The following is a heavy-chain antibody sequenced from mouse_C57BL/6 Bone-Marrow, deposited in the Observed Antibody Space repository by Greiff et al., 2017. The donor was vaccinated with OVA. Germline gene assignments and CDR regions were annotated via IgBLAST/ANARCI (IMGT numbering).Heavy chain of an antibody. CDR2: IFPGSGST. J-gene: IGHJ3*01. V-gene: IGHV1-56*01. Sequence: VQLQQSGPELVRPGASVKISCKAPGYTFTSHWMQWVRQRPGQGLEWIGEIFPGSGSTYYNEKFKGKATLTVDTSSSTAYMQLSSLTSEDAAVYVCARRQYDDDGGGFAYWGQGTLVTVSA. CDR3: ARRQYDDDGGGFAY. CDR1: GYTFTSHW. D-gene: IGHD2-4*01.